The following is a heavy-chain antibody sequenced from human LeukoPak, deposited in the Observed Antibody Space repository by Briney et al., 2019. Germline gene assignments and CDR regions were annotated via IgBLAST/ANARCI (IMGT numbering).Heavy chain of an antibody. CDR3: ARDVPLMGASKTRYFDY. CDR2: ISSSSSYI. Sequence: TGGSLRLSCAASGFTFSSYSMNWVRQAPGKGLEWVSSISSSSSYIYYADSVKGRFTISRDNAKNSLYLQMSSLRAEDTAIYYCARDVPLMGASKTRYFDYWGQGTLVTVSS. D-gene: IGHD1-26*01. J-gene: IGHJ4*02. V-gene: IGHV3-21*06. CDR1: GFTFSSYS.